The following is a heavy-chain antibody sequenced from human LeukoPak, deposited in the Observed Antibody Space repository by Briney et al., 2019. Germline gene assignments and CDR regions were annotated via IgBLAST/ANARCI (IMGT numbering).Heavy chain of an antibody. CDR1: GGSISSYY. CDR2: IYSSGST. D-gene: IGHD6-19*01. Sequence: SETLSLTCTVSGGSISSYYWGWIRHPPGKGLEWIGYIYSSGSTNYNPSLKSRVTFSVDTSQNQFSLKLSSVTAADTAVYYCARGQWLASYYYGMDVWGQGTTVTVSS. J-gene: IGHJ6*02. CDR3: ARGQWLASYYYGMDV. V-gene: IGHV4-4*09.